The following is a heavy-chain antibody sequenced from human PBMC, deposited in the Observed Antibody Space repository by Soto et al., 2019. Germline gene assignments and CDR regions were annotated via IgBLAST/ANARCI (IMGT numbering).Heavy chain of an antibody. CDR3: ERGGDTSTWYDLDY. V-gene: IGHV1-8*01. CDR1: GYTFTSFD. D-gene: IGHD6-13*01. Sequence: QVQLVQSGAEVKKPGASVKVSCKASGYTFTSFDINWVRQAPGQGLEWMGWMNPATGNTGYAQKFQGRVTMTRNTSITTAYMELSSLRSEDTAVYFCERGGDTSTWYDLDYWGQGALVTVSS. CDR2: MNPATGNT. J-gene: IGHJ4*02.